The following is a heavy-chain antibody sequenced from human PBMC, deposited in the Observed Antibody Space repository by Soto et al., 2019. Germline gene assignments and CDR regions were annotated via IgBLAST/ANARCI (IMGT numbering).Heavy chain of an antibody. CDR1: GFTFTSCC. D-gene: IGHD2-2*01. CDR2: IYPGNSDC. CDR3: TKHEGYCSTTTGSNFDS. V-gene: IGHV5-51*01. Sequence: RKMSRKSSGFTFTSCCIAWVRQMPGKDLEWGGIIYPGNSDCSYSPSFQGQVPISADKSTNNANLNWSSLKATDTAIYYCTKHEGYCSTTTGSNFDSWGQGTLVTVSS. J-gene: IGHJ4*02.